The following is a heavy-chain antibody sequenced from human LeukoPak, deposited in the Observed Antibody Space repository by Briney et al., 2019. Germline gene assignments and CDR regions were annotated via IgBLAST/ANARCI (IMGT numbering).Heavy chain of an antibody. J-gene: IGHJ4*02. CDR2: ISYDGSNK. Sequence: AGRSLRLSCAASGFTFSSYGMHWVRQAPGKGLEWVAVISYDGSNKYYADSVKGRFTISRDNSKNTLYLQMNSLRVEDTAVYYCAKEGPGIAASFDYWGQGTLVTVSS. CDR3: AKEGPGIAASFDY. D-gene: IGHD6-13*01. CDR1: GFTFSSYG. V-gene: IGHV3-30*18.